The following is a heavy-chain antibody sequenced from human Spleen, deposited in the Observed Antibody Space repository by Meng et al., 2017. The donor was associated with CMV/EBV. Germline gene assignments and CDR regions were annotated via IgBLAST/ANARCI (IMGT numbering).Heavy chain of an antibody. CDR2: ISSNSGLYI. CDR1: GFTFASYS. J-gene: IGHJ5*02. D-gene: IGHD3-3*01. V-gene: IGHV3-21*04. CDR3: ARSAPSVVFCSGFYHNWVDP. Sequence: GESLKISCTASGFTFASYSMNWVRQAPGKGLEWVSSISSNSGLYIYYADSLQGRFIISRDNAANSLYLQMNSLTAGDTAVYYCARSAPSVVFCSGFYHNWVDPWGPGSLVTVSS.